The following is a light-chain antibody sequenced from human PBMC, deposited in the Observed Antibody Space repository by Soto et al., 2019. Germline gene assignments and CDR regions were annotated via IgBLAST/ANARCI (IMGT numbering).Light chain of an antibody. Sequence: QSALTQPASVSGSPGQSITISCTGTSSDVGGYNYVSWYQQHPGKAPKLMISEVSNRPSGVSNRFSGSKSGNTASLTISGLEAEDEDDYYSSYYTSSSNRVFGGGTKVTVL. CDR3: SYYTSSSNRV. J-gene: IGLJ3*02. CDR1: SSDVGGYNY. CDR2: EVS. V-gene: IGLV2-14*01.